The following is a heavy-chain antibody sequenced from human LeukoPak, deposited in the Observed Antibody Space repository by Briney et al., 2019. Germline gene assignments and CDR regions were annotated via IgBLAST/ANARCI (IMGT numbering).Heavy chain of an antibody. V-gene: IGHV4-38-2*02. Sequence: SETLSLTCTVSGYSISSGYYWGWIRQPPGKGLEWIGSIYHSGSTYYNPSLKSRVTISVDTSKNQFSLKLSSVTAADTAVYYCARDAMYSSGWYGGWFDPWGQGTLVTVSS. D-gene: IGHD6-19*01. CDR1: GYSISSGYY. J-gene: IGHJ5*02. CDR2: IYHSGST. CDR3: ARDAMYSSGWYGGWFDP.